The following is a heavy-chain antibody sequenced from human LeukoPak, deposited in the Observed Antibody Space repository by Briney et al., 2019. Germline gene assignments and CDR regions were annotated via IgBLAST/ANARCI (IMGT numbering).Heavy chain of an antibody. CDR1: GGSFSGYY. J-gene: IGHJ4*02. V-gene: IGHV4-34*01. CDR3: ARLRWGVRGVIRDY. CDR2: INHSGST. D-gene: IGHD3-10*01. Sequence: SETLSLTCAVYGGSFSGYYWSWIRQPPGKGLEWIGEINHSGSTNYNPSLKSRVTISVDTSKNQFSLKLSSVTAADTAVYYCARLRWGVRGVIRDYWGQGTLVTVSS.